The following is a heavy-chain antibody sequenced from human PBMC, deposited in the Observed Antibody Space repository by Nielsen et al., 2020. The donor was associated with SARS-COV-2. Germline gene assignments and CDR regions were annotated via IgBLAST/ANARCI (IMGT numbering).Heavy chain of an antibody. J-gene: IGHJ6*02. V-gene: IGHV3-7*01. CDR2: IKPDGSEK. CDR1: GFTFSSLW. CDR3: AKASSGYRGQLYYYYYYGMDV. D-gene: IGHD3-10*01. Sequence: GGSLRLSCAASGFTFSSLWMSWVRQVPGKGLEWVADIKPDGSEKFYVDSVKGRFTISRDNAKNSMSLQMNSLRVEDTAVYYCAKASSGYRGQLYYYYYYGMDVWGQGTTVTVSS.